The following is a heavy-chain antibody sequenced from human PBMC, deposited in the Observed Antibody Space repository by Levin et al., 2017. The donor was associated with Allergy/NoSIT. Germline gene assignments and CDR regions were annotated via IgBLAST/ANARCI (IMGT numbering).Heavy chain of an antibody. CDR2: IYYSGST. CDR1: GGSISSYY. D-gene: IGHD3-22*01. V-gene: IGHV4-59*01. Sequence: MSSETLSLTCTVSGGSISSYYWSWIRQPPGKGLEWIGYIYYSGSTNYNPSLKSRVTISVDTSKNQFSLKLSSVTAADTAVYYCARARPTYYYDSSGYLDWWGQGTLVTVSS. CDR3: ARARPTYYYDSSGYLDW. J-gene: IGHJ4*02.